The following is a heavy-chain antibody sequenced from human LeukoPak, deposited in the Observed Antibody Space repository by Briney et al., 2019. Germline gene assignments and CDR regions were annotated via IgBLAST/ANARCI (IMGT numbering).Heavy chain of an antibody. D-gene: IGHD5-18*01. CDR3: ARVGGYRFDY. J-gene: IGHJ4*02. CDR1: GGSFSGYY. V-gene: IGHV4-34*01. Sequence: SETLSLTCAVYGGSFSGYYWSWIRQPPGKGLEWIGEINHSGSTNYNPSLKSRVTISVDTSKNQFPLKLSSVTAADTAVYYCARVGGYRFDYWGQGTLVTVSS. CDR2: INHSGST.